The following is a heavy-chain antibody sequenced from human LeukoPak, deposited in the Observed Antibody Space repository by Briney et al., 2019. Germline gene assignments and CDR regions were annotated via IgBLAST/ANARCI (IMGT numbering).Heavy chain of an antibody. Sequence: HPGGSLRLSCAASGFTFSSYWMSWVRQAPGKGLEWVANIKQDGSEKYYVDSVKRRFTISRDNAKNSLYLQMNSLRAEDTAVYYCARKDCSGGSCYSDYWGQGTLVTVSS. CDR2: IKQDGSEK. D-gene: IGHD2-15*01. CDR1: GFTFSSYW. J-gene: IGHJ4*02. CDR3: ARKDCSGGSCYSDY. V-gene: IGHV3-7*01.